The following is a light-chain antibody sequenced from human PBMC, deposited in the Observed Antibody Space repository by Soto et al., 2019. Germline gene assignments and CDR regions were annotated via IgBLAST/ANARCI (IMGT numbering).Light chain of an antibody. CDR1: TGVVTSGHY. V-gene: IGLV7-46*01. CDR3: LLSYSSARVV. CDR2: DTS. Sequence: QAVVTQEPSLTVSPGGTVTLTCGSSTGVVTSGHYPYWFQQKPGQAPRTLIYDTSNKHSWTPARFSGSLLGGKAALTLSGAQPEDEAEYYCLLSYSSARVVFGGGTKLTVL. J-gene: IGLJ2*01.